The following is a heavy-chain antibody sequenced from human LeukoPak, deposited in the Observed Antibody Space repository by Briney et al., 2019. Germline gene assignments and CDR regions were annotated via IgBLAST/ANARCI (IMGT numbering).Heavy chain of an antibody. CDR2: ISYDGRNK. CDR1: DSGFSFSDYA. CDR3: AKDIFDEVGASYYFDY. Sequence: GGSLRLSCAASDSGFSFSDYAMHWVRQAPGKGLDWVAVISYDGRNKYYADSVKGRFTISRDNSKNTLYLQLNSLRAEDTAVYYCAKDIFDEVGASYYFDYWGQGTLVTVSS. V-gene: IGHV3-30*18. J-gene: IGHJ4*02. D-gene: IGHD1-26*01.